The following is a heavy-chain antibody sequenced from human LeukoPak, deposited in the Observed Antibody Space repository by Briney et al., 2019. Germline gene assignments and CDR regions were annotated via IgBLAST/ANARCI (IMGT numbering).Heavy chain of an antibody. Sequence: GGSLRLSCAVSEFSVSSNYMNWVRQAPGKGLEWVSVIYSGGATYYADSVRGRFTISRDNSKNMVSLQMASLGAEDTAVYYCARGRFSGPDDYWGQGTLVTVSS. J-gene: IGHJ4*02. V-gene: IGHV3-53*01. D-gene: IGHD6-19*01. CDR2: IYSGGAT. CDR3: ARGRFSGPDDY. CDR1: EFSVSSNY.